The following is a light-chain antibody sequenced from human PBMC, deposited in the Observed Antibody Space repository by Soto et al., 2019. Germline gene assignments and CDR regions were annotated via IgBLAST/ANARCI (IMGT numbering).Light chain of an antibody. Sequence: DIQMTQSPSTLSSFVGDRVTITCRASQSISSWLAWYQQRPGKAPKLLIYKASTLESGVPSRFSGSGSGTEFTLTISSLQPDDFATYYCQQFNSYSRTFGQGIKVEIX. V-gene: IGKV1-5*03. CDR3: QQFNSYSRT. CDR2: KAS. J-gene: IGKJ1*01. CDR1: QSISSW.